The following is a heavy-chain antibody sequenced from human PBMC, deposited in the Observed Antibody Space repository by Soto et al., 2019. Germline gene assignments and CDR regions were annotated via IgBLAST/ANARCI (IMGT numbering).Heavy chain of an antibody. J-gene: IGHJ4*02. Sequence: GGSLRLSCAASGFTFSSYAMHWVRQAPGRGLEWVAVISYDGSNKYYADSVKGRFTISRDNSKNTLYLQMNSLRAEDTAVYYCARDGGFAAAEDYWGQGTLVTVSS. CDR2: ISYDGSNK. D-gene: IGHD6-13*01. CDR1: GFTFSSYA. V-gene: IGHV3-30-3*01. CDR3: ARDGGFAAAEDY.